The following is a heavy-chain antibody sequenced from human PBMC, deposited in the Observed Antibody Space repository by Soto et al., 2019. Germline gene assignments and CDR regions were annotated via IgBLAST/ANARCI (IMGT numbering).Heavy chain of an antibody. V-gene: IGHV1-69*13. Sequence: ASVKVSCKASGYTFTSYGISWVRQAPGQGLEWMGGIIPIFGTANYAQKFQGRVTITADESTSTAYMELSSLRSEDTAVYYCAREAVSSGLDYWGQGTLVTVSS. CDR2: IIPIFGTA. CDR1: GYTFTSYG. J-gene: IGHJ4*02. CDR3: AREAVSSGLDY. D-gene: IGHD3-22*01.